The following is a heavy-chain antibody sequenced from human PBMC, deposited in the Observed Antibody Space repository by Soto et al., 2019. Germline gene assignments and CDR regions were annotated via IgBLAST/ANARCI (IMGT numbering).Heavy chain of an antibody. CDR1: GGTFSSYA. J-gene: IGHJ4*02. D-gene: IGHD6-19*01. Sequence: SVKVSCKASGGTFSSYAISWVRQAPGQGLEWMGGIIPIFGTANYAQKFQGRVTITADESTSTAYMELSSLRSEDTAVYYCARVTLGSDWYTGGDYWGQGTLVTVSS. CDR3: ARVTLGSDWYTGGDY. V-gene: IGHV1-69*13. CDR2: IIPIFGTA.